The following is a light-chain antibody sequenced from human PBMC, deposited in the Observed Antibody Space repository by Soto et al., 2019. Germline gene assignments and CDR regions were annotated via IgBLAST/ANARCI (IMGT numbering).Light chain of an antibody. CDR3: QQYYTNSWS. Sequence: DIVMTQSPDSLAVSLGERATINCKSSQSVLCSPNNXXXLAWYQHKPGQPPKMLIYWASIRESGVPDRFSGSGSGTDFTLTISSLQSEDVAVYYCQQYYTNSWSFGQGTKVDIK. V-gene: IGKV4-1*01. CDR1: QSVLCSPNNXXX. CDR2: WAS. J-gene: IGKJ1*01.